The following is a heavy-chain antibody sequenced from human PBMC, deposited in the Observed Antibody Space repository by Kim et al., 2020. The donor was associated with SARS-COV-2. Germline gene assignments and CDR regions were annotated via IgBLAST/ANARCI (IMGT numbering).Heavy chain of an antibody. CDR3: ARGSRRAFDI. V-gene: IGHV1-46*01. D-gene: IGHD2-2*01. CDR2: SN. J-gene: IGHJ3*02. Sequence: SNSYGQKCQGRVTMTRDKSTSTVDMELSSLRSEDTAVYYCARGSRRAFDIWGQGTMVTVSS.